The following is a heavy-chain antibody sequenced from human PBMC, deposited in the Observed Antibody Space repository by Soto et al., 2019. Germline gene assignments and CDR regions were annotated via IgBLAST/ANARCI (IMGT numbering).Heavy chain of an antibody. CDR1: GYTFTSYD. J-gene: IGHJ4*02. CDR3: ARGQKRWLQPTLNPADY. D-gene: IGHD5-12*01. Sequence: ASVKVSCKASGYTFTSYDINWVRQATGQGLEWMGWMNPNSGNTGYAQKFQGRVTMTRNTSISTAYMELSSLRSEDTAVYYCARGQKRWLQPTLNPADYWGQGTLVTVSS. V-gene: IGHV1-8*01. CDR2: MNPNSGNT.